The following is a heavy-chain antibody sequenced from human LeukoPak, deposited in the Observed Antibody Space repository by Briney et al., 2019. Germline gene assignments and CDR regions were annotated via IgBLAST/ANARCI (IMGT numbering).Heavy chain of an antibody. CDR2: ISAYNGNT. D-gene: IGHD6-13*01. V-gene: IGHV1-18*01. CDR3: ARVRRDIAAAAHFDY. Sequence: ASVKVSCKASGYAFTSYGISWVRQAPGQGLEWMGWISAYNGNTNYAQKLQGRVTMTTDTSTSTAYMELRSLRSDDTAVYYCARVRRDIAAAAHFDYWGRGTLVTVSS. CDR1: GYAFTSYG. J-gene: IGHJ4*02.